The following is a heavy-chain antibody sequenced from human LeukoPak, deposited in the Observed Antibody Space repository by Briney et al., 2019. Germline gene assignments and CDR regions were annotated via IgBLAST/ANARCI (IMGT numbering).Heavy chain of an antibody. CDR1: GFTFSSYG. CDR2: IWYDGSNK. CDR3: ARDGRISYYDSSGPFDY. D-gene: IGHD3-22*01. Sequence: GGSLRLSCAASGFTFSSYGMHWVRQAPGKGLEWVAVIWYDGSNKYYADSVKGRFTISRDNSKDTLYLQMNSLRAEDTAVYYCARDGRISYYDSSGPFDYWGQGTLSPSPQ. V-gene: IGHV3-33*01. J-gene: IGHJ4*02.